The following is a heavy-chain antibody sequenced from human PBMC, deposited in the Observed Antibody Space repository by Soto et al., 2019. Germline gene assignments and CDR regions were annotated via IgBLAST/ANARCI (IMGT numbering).Heavy chain of an antibody. CDR1: GGTFSSYA. J-gene: IGHJ3*02. CDR2: IIPFFDTA. V-gene: IGHV1-69*13. Sequence: SVKVSCTASGGTFSSYAFSWVRQAPGQGLEWMGDIIPFFDTADYAQKFQGRVTITADESTSTAYMELSSLRSEDTAVYYCARDKASSDAFDIWGQGTMVTVSS. CDR3: ARDKASSDAFDI. D-gene: IGHD2-2*01.